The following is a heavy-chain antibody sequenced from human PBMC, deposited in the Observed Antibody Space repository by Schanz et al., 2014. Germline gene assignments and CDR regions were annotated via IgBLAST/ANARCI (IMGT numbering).Heavy chain of an antibody. Sequence: QVQLQESGPGLVKPSETLSLTCSVSGGDIGNYYWSWIRQPPGKGLEWIGYIHQSGGTNYNPSLKSRDTILVETSKNQFSRRLTSLTAADTAVYYCAKFLYDDPSWGQGTLVTVSS. CDR1: GGDIGNYY. CDR2: IHQSGGT. CDR3: AKFLYDDPS. V-gene: IGHV4-59*08. J-gene: IGHJ5*02. D-gene: IGHD3-3*01.